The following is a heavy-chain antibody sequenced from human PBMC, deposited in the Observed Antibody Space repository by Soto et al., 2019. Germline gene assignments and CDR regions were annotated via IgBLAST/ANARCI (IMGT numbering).Heavy chain of an antibody. CDR1: GLTFSSYG. Sequence: GGSLRLCCAACGLTFSSYGMHWVRQAPGKGLEWVAVISYDGSNKYYADSVKGRFTISRDNSKNTLYLQMNSLRAEDTAVYYCAKDSGPGTGSSWGQGTLVTVSS. V-gene: IGHV3-30*18. D-gene: IGHD1-7*01. CDR2: ISYDGSNK. CDR3: AKDSGPGTGSS. J-gene: IGHJ5*02.